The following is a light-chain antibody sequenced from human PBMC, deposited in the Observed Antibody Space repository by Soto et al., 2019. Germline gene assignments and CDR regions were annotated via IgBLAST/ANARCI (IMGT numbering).Light chain of an antibody. Sequence: DIQITQSPSSLSASVGDRFTISCRASQGIANSLALYQQKPGKVPELLIYAASTLHSGVPSRFSGSVSGTDFTLTISSLQPEDVASYYCQKYSSAPWTFGQGTQVEIK. J-gene: IGKJ1*01. CDR1: QGIANS. CDR2: AAS. CDR3: QKYSSAPWT. V-gene: IGKV1-27*01.